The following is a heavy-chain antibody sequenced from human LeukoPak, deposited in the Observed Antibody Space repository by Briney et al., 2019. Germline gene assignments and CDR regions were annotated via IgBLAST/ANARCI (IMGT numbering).Heavy chain of an antibody. CDR3: AKDSIRFQGIAAAVPFDY. D-gene: IGHD6-13*01. J-gene: IGHJ4*02. Sequence: GGSLRLSCAASGLTFDDYTMHWVRQAPGKGLEWVSLISWDGGSTYYADSVKGRFTISRENSKNSLYLQMNSLRTEDTALYYCAKDSIRFQGIAAAVPFDYWGQGTLVTVSS. CDR1: GLTFDDYT. CDR2: ISWDGGST. V-gene: IGHV3-43*01.